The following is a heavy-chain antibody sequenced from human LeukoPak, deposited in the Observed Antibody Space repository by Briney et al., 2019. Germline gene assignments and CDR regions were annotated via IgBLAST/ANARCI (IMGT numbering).Heavy chain of an antibody. CDR2: ISAYNGNT. J-gene: IGHJ4*02. Sequence: ASVKVSCKASGYTFTSYGISWVRQAPGKGLEWMGWISAYNGNTNYAQKLQGRVTVTTDTSTSTAYMKLRSLRSDDTAVYYCARWSLGPYYFDYWGQGTLVTVSS. CDR1: GYTFTSYG. CDR3: ARWSLGPYYFDY. V-gene: IGHV1-18*01.